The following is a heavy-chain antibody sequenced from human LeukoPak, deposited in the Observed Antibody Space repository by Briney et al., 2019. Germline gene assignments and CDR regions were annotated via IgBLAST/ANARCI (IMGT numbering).Heavy chain of an antibody. CDR1: GYTFTSYD. V-gene: IGHV1-46*01. CDR3: ARDQEAFDY. J-gene: IGHJ4*02. Sequence: GASVKVSCKASGYTFTSYDLNWVRQAPGQGLEWMGMIYPRDGSTSYAQKFQGRVTVTRDTSTSTVHMELSGLRSEDTAVYYCARDQEAFDYWGQGTLVTVSS. CDR2: IYPRDGST.